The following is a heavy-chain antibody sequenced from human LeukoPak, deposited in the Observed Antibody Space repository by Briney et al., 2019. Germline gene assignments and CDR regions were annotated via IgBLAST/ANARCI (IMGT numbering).Heavy chain of an antibody. V-gene: IGHV1-69*13. CDR3: ARDLVRGVISPYWYFDL. CDR1: GGTFSSYA. J-gene: IGHJ2*01. Sequence: GASVKVSCKASGGTFSSYAISWVRQAPGQGLEWMGGIIPIFGTANYAQKFQGRVTITADESTSTAYMELSSLRSEDTAVYYCARDLVRGVISPYWYFDLWGRGTLVTVSS. CDR2: IIPIFGTA. D-gene: IGHD3-10*01.